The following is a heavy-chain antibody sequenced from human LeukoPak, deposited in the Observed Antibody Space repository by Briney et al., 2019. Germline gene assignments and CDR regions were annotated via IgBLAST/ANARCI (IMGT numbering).Heavy chain of an antibody. CDR1: GFTFSDYY. D-gene: IGHD2-21*02. Sequence: GGSLRLSCAASGFTFSDYYMSWIRQAPGKGLEWVSYISSSSSYTNYADSVKGRFTISRDNAKNSLYLQMNSLRAEDTAVYYCARRVVTAIRDAFDIWGQGTMVTVSS. CDR3: ARRVVTAIRDAFDI. J-gene: IGHJ3*02. CDR2: ISSSSSYT. V-gene: IGHV3-11*03.